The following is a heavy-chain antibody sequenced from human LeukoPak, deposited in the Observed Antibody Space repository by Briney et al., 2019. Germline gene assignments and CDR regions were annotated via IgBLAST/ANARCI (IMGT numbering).Heavy chain of an antibody. CDR3: AKSGLSRFDY. Sequence: GGSLRLSCAASGFTFSSYAMSWVRQAPGKGLECISGFSGSGGSTYYADSVKGRFTISRDNSKNTLSLQMNSLRAEDTAVYYCAKSGLSRFDYWGQGTLVTVSS. J-gene: IGHJ4*02. D-gene: IGHD4/OR15-4a*01. CDR2: FSGSGGST. V-gene: IGHV3-23*01. CDR1: GFTFSSYA.